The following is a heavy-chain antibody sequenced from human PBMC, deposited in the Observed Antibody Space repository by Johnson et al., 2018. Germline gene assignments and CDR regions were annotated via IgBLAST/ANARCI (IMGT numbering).Heavy chain of an antibody. V-gene: IGHV1-69*01. CDR3: ATPISAGAEYFQH. Sequence: QVQLVESGAEVKKXGSSXKVXCKASGGTFSSYGISWVRQAPGQGLEWMGGFIPIFGAATYGQKFQGRVTITADESTNTAYMELSSLRSEDTAVYYCATPISAGAEYFQHWGQGTLVTVSS. D-gene: IGHD3-3*01. CDR1: GGTFSSYG. CDR2: FIPIFGAA. J-gene: IGHJ1*01.